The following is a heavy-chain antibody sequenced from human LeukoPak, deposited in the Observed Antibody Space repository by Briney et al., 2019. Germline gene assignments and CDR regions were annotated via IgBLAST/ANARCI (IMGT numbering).Heavy chain of an antibody. J-gene: IGHJ6*02. Sequence: GGSLRVSCAASGFTFSSYAMSWVRQAPGKGLEWVSAISGSGGSTYYADSVKGRFTISRDNSKNTLYLQMNSLRAEDTAVYYCAKDRTQLHYYYGMDVWGQGTTVTVSS. D-gene: IGHD2-2*01. CDR1: GFTFSSYA. CDR2: ISGSGGST. V-gene: IGHV3-23*01. CDR3: AKDRTQLHYYYGMDV.